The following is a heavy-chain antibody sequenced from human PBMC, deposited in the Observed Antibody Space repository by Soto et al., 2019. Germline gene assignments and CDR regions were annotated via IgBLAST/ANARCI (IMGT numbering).Heavy chain of an antibody. D-gene: IGHD5-18*01. CDR1: GYSFTSYW. CDR2: IYPGDSDT. J-gene: IGHJ6*02. CDR3: ARLLGYSYGFGYYCDGMDV. Sequence: PGESLKISCKGSGYSFTSYWIGWVRQMPGKGLEWMGIIYPGDSDTRYSPSFQGQVTISADKSISTAYLQWSSLKASDTAMYYCARLLGYSYGFGYYCDGMDVWGQGTTVTVSS. V-gene: IGHV5-51*01.